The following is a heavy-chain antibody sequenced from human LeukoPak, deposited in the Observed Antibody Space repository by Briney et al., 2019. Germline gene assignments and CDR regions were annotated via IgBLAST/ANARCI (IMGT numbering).Heavy chain of an antibody. Sequence: ASVKVSCKASGYTFTSYAMNWVRQAPGQGLEWMGWINTNTGNPTYAQGFTGRFVFSLDTSVSTAYLQISSLKAEDTAVYYCARGIAGDYVRFAEYFQHWGQGTLVTVSS. CDR3: ARGIAGDYVRFAEYFQH. D-gene: IGHD4-17*01. CDR1: GYTFTSYA. J-gene: IGHJ1*01. V-gene: IGHV7-4-1*02. CDR2: INTNTGNP.